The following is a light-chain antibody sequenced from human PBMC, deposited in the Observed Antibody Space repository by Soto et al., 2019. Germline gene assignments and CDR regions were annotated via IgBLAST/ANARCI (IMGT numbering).Light chain of an antibody. CDR3: GPWDSSLDVVV. CDR1: SSNIGNHY. CDR2: ENN. Sequence: QSVLTQPPSVSATPGQKVTISCSGSSSNIGNHYVSWYQHLPGTAPKVLIYENNKRHSGIPDRFSGSKSGTSAALGITGLQTGDEADYYCGPWDSSLDVVVFGGGTKLTVL. J-gene: IGLJ2*01. V-gene: IGLV1-51*02.